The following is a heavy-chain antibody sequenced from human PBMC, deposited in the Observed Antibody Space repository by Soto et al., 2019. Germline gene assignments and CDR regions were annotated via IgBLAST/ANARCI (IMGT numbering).Heavy chain of an antibody. V-gene: IGHV1-3*01. CDR2: INAGNGNT. Sequence: GASVKVSCKASGYTFTSYAMHCVRQAPGQRLEWMGWINAGNGNTKYSQKFQGRVTITRDTSASTVYMELSSLRSEDTAVYYCAKLPWADYGGIFAPWGQGTLVTVSS. J-gene: IGHJ5*02. CDR1: GYTFTSYA. CDR3: AKLPWADYGGIFAP. D-gene: IGHD4-17*01.